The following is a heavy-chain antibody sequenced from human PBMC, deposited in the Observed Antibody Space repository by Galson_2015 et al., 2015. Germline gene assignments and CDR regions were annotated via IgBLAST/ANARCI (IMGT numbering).Heavy chain of an antibody. D-gene: IGHD6-6*01. Sequence: SVKVSCKASGYTFTSYGISWVRQAPGHGLEWMGWISAYNGNTGYAQKIQGRVTMTTDTSTSTAYMEVRSLRSDDTAVYYCARDGVVAYSSSWGEYFQHWGQGTLVTVSS. CDR2: ISAYNGNT. J-gene: IGHJ1*01. CDR1: GYTFTSYG. V-gene: IGHV1-18*01. CDR3: ARDGVVAYSSSWGEYFQH.